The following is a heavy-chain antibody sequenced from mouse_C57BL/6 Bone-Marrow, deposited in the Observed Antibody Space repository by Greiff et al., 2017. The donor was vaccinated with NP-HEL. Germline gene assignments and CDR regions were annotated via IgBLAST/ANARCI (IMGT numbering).Heavy chain of an antibody. V-gene: IGHV1-69*01. Sequence: QVQLQQPGAELVMPGASVKLSCKASGYTFTSYWMHWVKQRPGQGLEWIGEIDPSDSYTNYNQKFKGKSTLTVDKSSSTAYMQLSSLTSEDSAVYYGARDSYYSNSYYYAMDYWGQGTSVTVSS. CDR2: IDPSDSYT. CDR3: ARDSYYSNSYYYAMDY. CDR1: GYTFTSYW. D-gene: IGHD2-5*01. J-gene: IGHJ4*01.